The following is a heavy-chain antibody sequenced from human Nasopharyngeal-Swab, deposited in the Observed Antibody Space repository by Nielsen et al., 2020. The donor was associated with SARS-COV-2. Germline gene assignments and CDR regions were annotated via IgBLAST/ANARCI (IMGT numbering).Heavy chain of an antibody. J-gene: IGHJ4*02. V-gene: IGHV3-11*04. CDR3: AREEDGYCSSTSCYAGDY. Sequence: GGSLRLSFAASGFTFSDYYMSWIRQAPGKGLEWVSYISSSGSTIHYADSVKGRFTISRDHAKNSLYLQMNSLRAEDTAVYYCAREEDGYCSSTSCYAGDYWGQGTLVTVSS. D-gene: IGHD2-2*03. CDR1: GFTFSDYY. CDR2: ISSSGSTI.